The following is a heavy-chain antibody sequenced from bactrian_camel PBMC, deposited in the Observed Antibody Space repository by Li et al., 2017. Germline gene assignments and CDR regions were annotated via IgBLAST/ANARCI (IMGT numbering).Heavy chain of an antibody. CDR2: IKGDGTT. CDR3: AAGRDYGSGWCQAGVKALKARDYDY. J-gene: IGHJ4*01. Sequence: VQLVESGGGSVQAGGTLEVSCAASEFTLDDSEKEMGWSRQGPGNRCELVASIKGDGTTYYADSVKGRFTISRDNAKNTLYLQMSSLRPEDTAVYYCAAGRDYGSGWCQAGVKALKARDYDYWGQGTQVTVS. CDR1: EFTLDDSEKE. D-gene: IGHD6*01. V-gene: IGHV3S53*01.